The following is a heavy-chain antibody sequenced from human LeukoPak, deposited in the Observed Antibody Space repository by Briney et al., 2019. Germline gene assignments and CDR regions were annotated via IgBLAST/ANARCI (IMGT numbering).Heavy chain of an antibody. Sequence: KPSETLSLTFTVSGXSISGHYWNWIRQPPGKGLEWIGYIYYSGSTSYNPSLKSRVTISVDTSKNQFSLKLTSVTAADTAVYYCARLAPYPGVWASDYWGQGTLVTVSS. CDR2: IYYSGST. CDR1: GXSISGHY. J-gene: IGHJ4*02. CDR3: ARLAPYPGVWASDY. V-gene: IGHV4-59*08. D-gene: IGHD1-26*01.